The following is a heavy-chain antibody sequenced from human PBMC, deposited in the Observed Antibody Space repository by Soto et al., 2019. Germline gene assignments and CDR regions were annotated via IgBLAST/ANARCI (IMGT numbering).Heavy chain of an antibody. CDR1: GFTFSSYA. Sequence: GGSLRLSCAASGFTFSSYAMSWVRQAPGKGLEWVSAISGSGGSTYYADSVKGRFTISRDNSKNTLYLQMNSLRAEDTAVYYCAKDRGIAVAGPVYYGMDVWGQGTTVTVSS. J-gene: IGHJ6*02. CDR2: ISGSGGST. V-gene: IGHV3-23*01. CDR3: AKDRGIAVAGPVYYGMDV. D-gene: IGHD6-19*01.